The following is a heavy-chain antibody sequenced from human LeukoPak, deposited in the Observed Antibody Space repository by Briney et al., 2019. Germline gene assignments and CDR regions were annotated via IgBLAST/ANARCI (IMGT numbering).Heavy chain of an antibody. Sequence: PSETLSLTCAVSGGSISNNNWWGWVRQPPGKGLEWIGEINHSGSTNYNSSLESRLTISVDKSKNQFSLRLSSVTAADTAVYYCARLPIQLDAFDIWGQGTMVTVSS. D-gene: IGHD1-1*01. V-gene: IGHV4-4*02. CDR3: ARLPIQLDAFDI. CDR1: GGSISNNNW. J-gene: IGHJ3*02. CDR2: INHSGST.